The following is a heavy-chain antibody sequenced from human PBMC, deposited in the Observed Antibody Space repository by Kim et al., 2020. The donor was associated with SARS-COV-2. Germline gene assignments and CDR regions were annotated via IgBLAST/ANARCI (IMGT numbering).Heavy chain of an antibody. CDR2: INSDGSST. Sequence: GGSLRLSCAASGCTFSSYWMHWVRQAPGKGLVWVSRINSDGSSTSYADSVKSRFTISRDNAKNTQYLQMNSLRAEDTAVYYCARDGDSYAYYYYYYGMDVWGQGTMVTVSS. CDR1: GCTFSSYW. D-gene: IGHD5-18*01. V-gene: IGHV3-74*01. J-gene: IGHJ6*02. CDR3: ARDGDSYAYYYYYYGMDV.